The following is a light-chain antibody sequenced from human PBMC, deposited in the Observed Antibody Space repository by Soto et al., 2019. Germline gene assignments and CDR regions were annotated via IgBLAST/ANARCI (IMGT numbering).Light chain of an antibody. V-gene: IGLV2-23*01. CDR3: CSCAGSTSSVV. CDR1: STDFGSYNL. Sequence: QSVLTQPASVSGSPGQSITISCTGTSTDFGSYNLVSWYQQHPGKAPKLMIYEGSKRPSGVSDRFSGSKSGNSASLTITGLQAEDEADYYCCSCAGSTSSVVFGGGTQLTVL. J-gene: IGLJ2*01. CDR2: EGS.